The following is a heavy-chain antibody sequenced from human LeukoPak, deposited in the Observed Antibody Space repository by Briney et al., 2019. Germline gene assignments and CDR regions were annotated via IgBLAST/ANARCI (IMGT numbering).Heavy chain of an antibody. CDR1: GDSISSSRYY. Sequence: TSETLSLTCTVSGDSISSSRYYWGWIRQPPGKGLEWIGYIYYSGSTYYNPSLKSRVTISVDTSKNQFSLKLSSVTAADTAVYYCASGTTTYYYYYGMAVWGQGTTVTVSS. CDR2: IYYSGST. V-gene: IGHV4-31*03. J-gene: IGHJ6*02. CDR3: ASGTTTYYYYYGMAV. D-gene: IGHD1/OR15-1a*01.